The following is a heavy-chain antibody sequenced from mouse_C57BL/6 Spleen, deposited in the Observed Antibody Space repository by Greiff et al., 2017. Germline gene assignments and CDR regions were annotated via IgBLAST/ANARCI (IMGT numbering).Heavy chain of an antibody. D-gene: IGHD1-1*01. J-gene: IGHJ4*01. Sequence: EVQLVESGGGLVQPGGSMKLSCVASGFTFSNYWMNWVRQSPEKGLEWVAQISLKSDNYATHYAETVKGRFTIYRDDSKSWVYLQMNNLRDEDTGIYSCTDYDSSSGAMDDWGQGTSVTVAS. CDR3: TDYDSSSGAMDD. V-gene: IGHV6-3*01. CDR1: GFTFSNYW. CDR2: ISLKSDNYAT.